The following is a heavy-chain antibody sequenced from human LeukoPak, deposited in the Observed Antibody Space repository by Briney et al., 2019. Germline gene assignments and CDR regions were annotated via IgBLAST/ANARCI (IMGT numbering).Heavy chain of an antibody. CDR2: ISYDGSNK. CDR3: AKRGYSDY. V-gene: IGHV3-30*18. Sequence: PGGSLRLSCAASGFTFSSYGMHWVRQAPGKGLEWVAVISYDGSNKYYADSVKGRFTISRDNSKNTLYLQMNSLRAEDTAVYYCAKRGYSDYWGQGTLVTVSS. CDR1: GFTFSSYG. J-gene: IGHJ4*02.